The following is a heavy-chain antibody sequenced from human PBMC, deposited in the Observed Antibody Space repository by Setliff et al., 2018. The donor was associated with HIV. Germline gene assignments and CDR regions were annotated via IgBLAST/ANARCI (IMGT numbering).Heavy chain of an antibody. CDR1: GASISSNSYY. CDR2: IYTSGP. J-gene: IGHJ5*02. CDR3: ARPRRVRSRAWYWFDI. V-gene: IGHV4-39*07. Sequence: PSETLSLTCSVSGASISSNSYYWGWIRQPPGKGLEWIGRIYTSGPRYNPSLKSRVTISVDSSKNQFSLNLFSVTAADTAVYYCARPRRVRSRAWYWFDIWGQGTLVTVSS. D-gene: IGHD6-19*01.